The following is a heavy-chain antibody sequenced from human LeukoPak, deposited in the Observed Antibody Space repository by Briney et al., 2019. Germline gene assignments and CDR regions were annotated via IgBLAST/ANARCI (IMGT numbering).Heavy chain of an antibody. D-gene: IGHD6-6*01. CDR1: GHTFTDYY. CDR3: TRGLSIATRLAYYFDY. Sequence: GASVKFSCKASGHTFTDYYMHWVRQAPGQGFEWMGWINPNSGGTNYAQKFQGRVTMTRDTSISTAYMELTSLRSDDTAVYYCTRGLSIATRLAYYFDYWGQGTLVTVSS. V-gene: IGHV1-2*02. CDR2: INPNSGGT. J-gene: IGHJ4*02.